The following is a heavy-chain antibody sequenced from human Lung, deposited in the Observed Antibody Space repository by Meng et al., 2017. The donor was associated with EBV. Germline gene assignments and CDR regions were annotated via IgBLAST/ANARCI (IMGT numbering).Heavy chain of an antibody. Sequence: QRPLQDPGPGLVNPSQTRSLTCTFSGGSVDSGAYYWTWIRQRPGKGLEWIGYIYYSGSTFYTPSLKSRATLSVDTSKNQFSLKLNSVTAADTAVYYCARLRLVWMFDYWGQGALVTGSS. CDR3: ARLRLVWMFDY. V-gene: IGHV4-31*03. CDR2: IYYSGST. J-gene: IGHJ4*02. CDR1: GGSVDSGAYY. D-gene: IGHD6-19*01.